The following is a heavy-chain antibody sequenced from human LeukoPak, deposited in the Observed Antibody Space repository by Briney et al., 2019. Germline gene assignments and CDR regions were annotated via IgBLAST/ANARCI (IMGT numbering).Heavy chain of an antibody. J-gene: IGHJ3*02. Sequence: PVKVSCKASGGTFSSYAISWVRQAPGQGLEWMGRIIPIFGTANYAQKFQGRVTITADKSTSTAYMELSSLRSEDTAVYYCARGTYYDQGAFDIWGQGTMATVSS. CDR2: IIPIFGTA. CDR1: GGTFSSYA. D-gene: IGHD3-22*01. CDR3: ARGTYYDQGAFDI. V-gene: IGHV1-69*06.